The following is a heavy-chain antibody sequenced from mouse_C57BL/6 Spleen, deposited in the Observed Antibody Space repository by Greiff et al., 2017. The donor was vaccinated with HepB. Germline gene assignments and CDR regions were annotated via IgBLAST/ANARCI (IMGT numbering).Heavy chain of an antibody. CDR1: GYTFTDYN. CDR2: INSNNGGT. CDR3: ARGDDYYSWFAY. D-gene: IGHD2-3*01. Sequence: EVQLQQSGPELVKPGASVKMSCKASGYTFTDYNMHWVKQSHGKSLEWIGYINSNNGGTSYNQKFKGKATLTVNKSSSTAYMELRSLTSEDSAVYDWARGDDYYSWFAYWGQGTLVTVSA. J-gene: IGHJ3*01. V-gene: IGHV1-22*01.